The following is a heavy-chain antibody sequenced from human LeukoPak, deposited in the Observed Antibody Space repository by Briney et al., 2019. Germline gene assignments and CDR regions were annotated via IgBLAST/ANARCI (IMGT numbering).Heavy chain of an antibody. CDR1: GFTFSSYA. J-gene: IGHJ6*02. V-gene: IGHV3-48*02. D-gene: IGHD5-12*01. Sequence: GGSLRLSCAASGFTFSSYAMHWVRQAPGKGLEWISHITWSGSTIFYADSVKGRFTISRDSAKNSLYLQMSSLRDEDTAVYYCARDAGNSGYGMDVWGQGTTVTASS. CDR3: ARDAGNSGYGMDV. CDR2: ITWSGSTI.